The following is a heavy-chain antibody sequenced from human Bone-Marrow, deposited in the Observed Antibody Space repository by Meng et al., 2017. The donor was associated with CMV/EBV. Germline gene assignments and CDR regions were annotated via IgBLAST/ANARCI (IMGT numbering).Heavy chain of an antibody. CDR1: GFTFSSYS. D-gene: IGHD3-10*01. CDR2: ISSSSSYI. Sequence: GESLKISCAASGFTFSSYSMNWVRQAPGKGLEWVSSISSSSSYIYYADSVKGRFTISRDNAKNSLYLQMNSLRAEDTAVYYCACHYGSGSYYNGPTYWGQGQLVNVSS. J-gene: IGHJ4*02. V-gene: IGHV3-21*01. CDR3: ACHYGSGSYYNGPTY.